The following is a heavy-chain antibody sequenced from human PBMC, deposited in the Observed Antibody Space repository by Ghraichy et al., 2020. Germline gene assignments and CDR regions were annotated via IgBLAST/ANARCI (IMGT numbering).Heavy chain of an antibody. Sequence: GESLNISCAASGFTFSSYAMSWVRQAPGKGLEWVSAISGSGDSTYYADSLKGRFTISRANSKNTLYLQMNSLRAEDTAVYYCAKQTFYYDSSGYFEAHYFDYWGQGTLVTVTS. CDR2: ISGSGDST. J-gene: IGHJ4*02. V-gene: IGHV3-23*01. D-gene: IGHD3-22*01. CDR1: GFTFSSYA. CDR3: AKQTFYYDSSGYFEAHYFDY.